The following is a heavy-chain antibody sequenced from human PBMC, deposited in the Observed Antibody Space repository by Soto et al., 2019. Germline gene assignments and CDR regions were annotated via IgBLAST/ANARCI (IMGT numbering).Heavy chain of an antibody. CDR2: MSYTGNT. CDR1: GGYITSTSYS. J-gene: IGHJ4*02. D-gene: IGHD1-1*01. V-gene: IGHV4-39*01. CDR3: ARGLRWTRTFDF. Sequence: SETLSLTCSVSGGYITSTSYSWGWIRQSPGTGLQWIGSMSYTGNTYYNPSLEGRVAISVDTSKNQFSLKLISVTAADTAAYFCARGLRWTRTFDFWGQGTLVTVS.